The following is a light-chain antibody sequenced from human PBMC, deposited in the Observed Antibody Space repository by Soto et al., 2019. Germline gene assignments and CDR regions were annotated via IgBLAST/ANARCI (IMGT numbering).Light chain of an antibody. V-gene: IGKV1-39*01. Sequence: DIQMTQSPSSLSESAGERVTITCRASQGISTYLNWYQQKPGKAPKLLIYAASSLQSGVPSRFSGSGSETDFTLTISSLQPEDFATYSCQQSYSTTWTFGQGTKVDI. CDR2: AAS. CDR1: QGISTY. CDR3: QQSYSTTWT. J-gene: IGKJ1*01.